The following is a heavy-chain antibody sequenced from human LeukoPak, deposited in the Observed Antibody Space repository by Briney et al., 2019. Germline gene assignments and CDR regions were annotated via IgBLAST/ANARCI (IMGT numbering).Heavy chain of an antibody. D-gene: IGHD2-8*02. CDR1: GFTFSSYS. V-gene: IGHV3-21*01. J-gene: IGHJ4*02. CDR2: ISSSSSYI. CDR3: ARDRRYFDTGGLGGPDY. Sequence: GGSLRLSCAASGFTFSSYSMNWVRQAPGKGLEWVSSISSSSSYIYYADSMKGRFTISRDNAKNSLYLQMNNLRAEDTAVYYCARDRRYFDTGGLGGPDYWGQGTLVTVSS.